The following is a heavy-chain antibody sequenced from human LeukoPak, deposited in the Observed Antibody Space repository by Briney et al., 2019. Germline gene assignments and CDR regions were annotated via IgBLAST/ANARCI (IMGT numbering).Heavy chain of an antibody. CDR1: GFTISSNY. CDR3: ARDYFDPDY. V-gene: IGHV3-21*01. D-gene: IGHD2/OR15-2a*01. CDR2: ISSSSSYI. J-gene: IGHJ4*02. Sequence: GGSLRLSCAASGFTISSNYLSWVRQAPGKGLEWVSSISSSSSYIYYADSVKGRFTISRDNAKNSLYLQMNSLRAEDTAVYYCARDYFDPDYWGQGTLVTVSS.